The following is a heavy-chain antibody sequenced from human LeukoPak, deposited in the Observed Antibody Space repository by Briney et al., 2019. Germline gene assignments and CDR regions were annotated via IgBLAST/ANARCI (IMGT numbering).Heavy chain of an antibody. CDR2: ISYDGSSK. Sequence: GGSLRLSCAASGFTFSTYAMHWVRQAPGKGLEWVAVISYDGSSKYYADSVKGRFTISRDNSKNTLYLQMNSLRAEDTAVYFCARGGVDYYGSGTYYLMYYFDYWGQGALVTVSS. CDR1: GFTFSTYA. CDR3: ARGGVDYYGSGTYYLMYYFDY. V-gene: IGHV3-30*04. J-gene: IGHJ4*02. D-gene: IGHD3-10*01.